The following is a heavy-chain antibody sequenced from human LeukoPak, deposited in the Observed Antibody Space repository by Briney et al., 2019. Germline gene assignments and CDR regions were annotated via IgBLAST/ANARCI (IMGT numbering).Heavy chain of an antibody. CDR1: GGSISSYY. Sequence: PETLSLTCTVSGGSISSYYWSWIRQPPGKGLEWIGYIYYSGSTNYNPSLKSRVTISVDTSKNQFSLKLSSVTAADTAVYYCARLWFGEFRGVNWFDPWGQGTLVTVSS. V-gene: IGHV4-59*08. J-gene: IGHJ5*02. CDR3: ARLWFGEFRGVNWFDP. CDR2: IYYSGST. D-gene: IGHD3-10*01.